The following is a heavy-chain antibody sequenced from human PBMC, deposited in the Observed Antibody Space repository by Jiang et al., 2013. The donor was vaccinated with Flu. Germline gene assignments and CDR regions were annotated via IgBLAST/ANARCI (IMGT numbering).Heavy chain of an antibody. CDR3: AKQAAAGSVEMDY. V-gene: IGHV3-9*01. CDR2: ISWNSGSI. J-gene: IGHJ4*02. Sequence: GLVQPGRSLRLSCAASGFTFDDYAMHWVRQAPGKGLEWVSGISWNSGSIGYADSVKGRFTISRDNAKNSLYLQMNSLRAEDTALYYCAKQAAAGSVEMDYWGQGTLVTVSS. CDR1: GFTFDDYA. D-gene: IGHD6-13*01.